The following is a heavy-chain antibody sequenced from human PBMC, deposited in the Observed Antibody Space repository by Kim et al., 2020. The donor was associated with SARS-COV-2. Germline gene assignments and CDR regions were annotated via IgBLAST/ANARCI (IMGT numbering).Heavy chain of an antibody. J-gene: IGHJ4*02. CDR3: ARRYSSSWLFDY. V-gene: IGHV5-51*01. Sequence: RYRSSFQGQVTISADKSISTAYLQWSSLKASDTAMYYCARRYSSSWLFDYWGQGTLVTVSS. D-gene: IGHD6-13*01.